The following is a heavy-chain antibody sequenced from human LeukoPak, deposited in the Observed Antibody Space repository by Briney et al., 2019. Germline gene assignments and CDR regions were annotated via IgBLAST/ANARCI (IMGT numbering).Heavy chain of an antibody. V-gene: IGHV4-39*01. CDR1: GGSVSSSSYY. D-gene: IGHD5-18*01. CDR3: ARQSGYSRLWYFDL. CDR2: IYYSGST. Sequence: SETLSLTCTVSGGSVSSSSYYWGWIRQPPGKGLEWIGSIYYSGSTYYNPSLKSRVTMSVDTSKNQFSLKLSSVTAADTAVYYCARQSGYSRLWYFDLWGRGTLVTVSS. J-gene: IGHJ2*01.